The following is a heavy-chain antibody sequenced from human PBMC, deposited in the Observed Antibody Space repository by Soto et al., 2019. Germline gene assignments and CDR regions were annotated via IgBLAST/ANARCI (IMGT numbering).Heavy chain of an antibody. V-gene: IGHV3-21*01. Sequence: ESGGGLVKPGGSLRLSCAASGFTFSSYSMNWVRQAPGKGLEWVSSISSSSSYIYYADSVKGRFTISRDNAKNSLYLQMNSLRAEDTAVYYCATGYSSSWYAEDFDYWGQGTLVTVSS. CDR2: ISSSSSYI. J-gene: IGHJ4*02. CDR1: GFTFSSYS. D-gene: IGHD6-13*01. CDR3: ATGYSSSWYAEDFDY.